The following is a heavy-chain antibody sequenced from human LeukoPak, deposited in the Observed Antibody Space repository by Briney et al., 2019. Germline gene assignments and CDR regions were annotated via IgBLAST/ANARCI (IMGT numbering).Heavy chain of an antibody. D-gene: IGHD1-1*01. CDR1: GGSISSSSYY. Sequence: SETLSLTCTVSGGSISSSSYYWGWIRQPPGKGLEWIGSIYYSGSTYYNPSLKSRVTISVDTSKNQFSLKLSSVTAADTAVYYCARVENQIDYWGQGTLVTVSS. CDR3: ARVENQIDY. CDR2: IYYSGST. J-gene: IGHJ4*02. V-gene: IGHV4-39*07.